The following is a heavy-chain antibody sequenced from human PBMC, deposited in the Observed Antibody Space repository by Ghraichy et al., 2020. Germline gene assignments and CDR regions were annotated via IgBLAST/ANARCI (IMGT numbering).Heavy chain of an antibody. Sequence: GESLNISCEASGFPFNGFWMHWVRQAPGKGLVWVARINGDGSGTNYADFVKGRFTISRDNAKKMLYLQINSLRVEDTAVYYCVRVRPCLGYWGQGTLVTVSS. CDR3: VRVRPCLGY. CDR2: INGDGSGT. J-gene: IGHJ4*02. D-gene: IGHD3-16*01. CDR1: GFPFNGFW. V-gene: IGHV3-74*01.